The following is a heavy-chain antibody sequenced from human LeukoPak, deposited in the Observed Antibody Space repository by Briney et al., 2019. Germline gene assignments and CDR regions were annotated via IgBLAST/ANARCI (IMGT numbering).Heavy chain of an antibody. CDR2: INHSGST. CDR1: GVSFSGYY. CDR3: ARANTVTTDY. V-gene: IGHV4-34*01. J-gene: IGHJ4*02. Sequence: SETLSLTCAVYGVSFSGYYWSWIRQPPGKGLEWIGEINHSGSTNYNPSLKSRVTISVDTSKNQFSLKLSSVTAADTAVYYCARANTVTTDYWGQGTLVTVSS. D-gene: IGHD4-17*01.